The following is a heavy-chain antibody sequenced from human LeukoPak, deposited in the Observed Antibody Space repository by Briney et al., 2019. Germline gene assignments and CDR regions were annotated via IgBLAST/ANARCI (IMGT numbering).Heavy chain of an antibody. CDR1: GGSISSSSYY. V-gene: IGHV4-39*01. CDR3: ARRNQYYDFWSGYFSYFDY. J-gene: IGHJ4*02. D-gene: IGHD3-3*01. CDR2: IYYSGST. Sequence: PSETLSLTCTVSGGSISSSSYYWGWIRQPPGKGLEWIGSIYYSGSTYYNPSLKSRFTISVDTSKNQFSLKLSSVTAADTAVYYCARRNQYYDFWSGYFSYFDYWGQGTLVTVSS.